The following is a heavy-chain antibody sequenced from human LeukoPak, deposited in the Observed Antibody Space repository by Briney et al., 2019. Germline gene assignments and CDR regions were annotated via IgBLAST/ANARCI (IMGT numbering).Heavy chain of an antibody. CDR2: INPNSGGT. CDR3: ARERGLIGRDAFDI. J-gene: IGHJ3*02. CDR1: GYIFTSYA. D-gene: IGHD3-16*02. Sequence: ASVKVSCKASGYIFTSYAMHWVRQAPGQRLEWMGWINPNSGGTNYAQKFQGRVTMTRDTSISTAYMELSRLRSDDTAVYYCARERGLIGRDAFDIWGQGTMVTVSS. V-gene: IGHV1-2*02.